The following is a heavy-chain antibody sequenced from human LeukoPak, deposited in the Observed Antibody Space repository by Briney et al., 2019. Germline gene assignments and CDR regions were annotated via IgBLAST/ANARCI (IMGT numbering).Heavy chain of an antibody. CDR1: GFIFSSYL. CDR2: INSDGSST. V-gene: IGHV3-74*01. Sequence: PGGSLRLSCAASGFIFSSYLMHWVRQAPGKGLVWVSRINSDGSSTSYADSVKGRFTISRDNAKNTLYLQMNSLRAEDTAVYYCARDRSLWFGEFLFDYWGQGTLVTVSS. J-gene: IGHJ4*02. CDR3: ARDRSLWFGEFLFDY. D-gene: IGHD3-10*01.